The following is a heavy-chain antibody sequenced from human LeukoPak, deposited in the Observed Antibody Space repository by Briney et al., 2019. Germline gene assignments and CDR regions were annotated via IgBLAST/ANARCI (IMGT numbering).Heavy chain of an antibody. D-gene: IGHD4/OR15-4a*01. J-gene: IGHJ4*02. CDR3: ARRAGAYSHPYDY. CDR2: ISGSGGST. CDR1: GFTFSSYG. V-gene: IGHV3-23*01. Sequence: GGTLRLSCAASGFTFSSYGMSWVRQAPGKGLEWVSAISGSGGSTYYADSVKGRFTISRDNSKNTLYLQMNSLRAEHTAVYYCARRAGAYSHPYDYWGQGTLVTVSS.